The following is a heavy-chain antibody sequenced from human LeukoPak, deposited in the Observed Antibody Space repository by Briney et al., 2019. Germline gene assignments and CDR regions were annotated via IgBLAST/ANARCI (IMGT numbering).Heavy chain of an antibody. J-gene: IGHJ4*02. Sequence: GGSLRLSCAASGFTFSSYGVHWVRQAPGKGLEWVAVISYDGSNKYYADSVKGRFTISRDNSKNTLYLQMNSLRAEDTAVYYCAKDYRAKLWTFDYWGQGTLATVSS. V-gene: IGHV3-30*18. D-gene: IGHD5-18*01. CDR1: GFTFSSYG. CDR2: ISYDGSNK. CDR3: AKDYRAKLWTFDY.